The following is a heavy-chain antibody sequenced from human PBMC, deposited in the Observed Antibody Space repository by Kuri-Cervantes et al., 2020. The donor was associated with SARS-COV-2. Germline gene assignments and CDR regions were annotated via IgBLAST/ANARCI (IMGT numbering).Heavy chain of an antibody. CDR1: GFTFSSYS. J-gene: IGHJ4*02. Sequence: GESLKISCAASGFTFSSYSMNWVRQAPGKGLEWVSSISSSSSYIYYADSVKGRFTISRDNAKNSLYLQMNSLRAEDTAVYYCARERTDYDFWSGYYMDHWGQGTLVTVSS. D-gene: IGHD3-3*01. CDR3: ARERTDYDFWSGYYMDH. V-gene: IGHV3-21*01. CDR2: ISSSSSYI.